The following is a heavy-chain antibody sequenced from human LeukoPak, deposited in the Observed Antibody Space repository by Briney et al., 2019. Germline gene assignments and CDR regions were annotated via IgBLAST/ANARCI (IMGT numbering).Heavy chain of an antibody. Sequence: GGSLRLSCAASGFTFSSYAMSWVRQAPGKGLEWVSAISYGGSSTYYADSVKGRFTISRDNSKNTLYLQMNSLRAEDTAVYYCAKAGSYGSRYSSDYWGQGTLVTVSS. CDR3: AKAGSYGSRYSSDY. D-gene: IGHD5-18*01. V-gene: IGHV3-23*01. CDR1: GFTFSSYA. CDR2: ISYGGSST. J-gene: IGHJ4*02.